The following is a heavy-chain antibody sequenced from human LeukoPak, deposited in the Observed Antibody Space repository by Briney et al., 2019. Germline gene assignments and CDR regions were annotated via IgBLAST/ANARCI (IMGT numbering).Heavy chain of an antibody. CDR2: IYSGGST. Sequence: GGSLRLSCAASGFTVSSDYMSWVRQAPGKGLEWVSVIYSGGSTYYADSVKGRFTISRDNSKNTLYLQMNSLRAEDTAVYYCAKAGGSSWYIYYYYMDVWGKGTTVTVSS. V-gene: IGHV3-53*01. J-gene: IGHJ6*03. D-gene: IGHD6-13*01. CDR1: GFTVSSDY. CDR3: AKAGGSSWYIYYYYMDV.